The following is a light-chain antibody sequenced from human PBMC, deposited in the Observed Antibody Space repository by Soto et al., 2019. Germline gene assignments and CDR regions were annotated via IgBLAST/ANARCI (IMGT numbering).Light chain of an antibody. V-gene: IGLV2-14*01. CDR3: TSYTPTGALV. CDR2: EVR. J-gene: IGLJ6*01. Sequence: PASVSGSPGQSITVSCTGTNTDVGGYNYVSWYQHRPGKAPRLMIYEVRNRLSGVSNRFSGPKSGNTASLTISGLQSEDEADYYCTSYTPTGALVFGSGTKVTVL. CDR1: NTDVGGYNY.